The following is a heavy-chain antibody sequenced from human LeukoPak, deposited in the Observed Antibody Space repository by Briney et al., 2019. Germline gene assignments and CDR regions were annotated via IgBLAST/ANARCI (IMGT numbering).Heavy chain of an antibody. CDR1: GGSIRSGRYY. J-gene: IGHJ3*02. D-gene: IGHD6-13*01. CDR2: IYTSGST. V-gene: IGHV4-61*02. CDR3: AREASSWYLFDAFDI. Sequence: SETLSLTCTVSGGSIRSGRYYWSWIRQPAGKGLEWIGRIYTSGSTNYNPSLKSRVTISVDTSKNQFSLKLSSVTAADTAVYYCAREASSWYLFDAFDIWGQGTMVTVSS.